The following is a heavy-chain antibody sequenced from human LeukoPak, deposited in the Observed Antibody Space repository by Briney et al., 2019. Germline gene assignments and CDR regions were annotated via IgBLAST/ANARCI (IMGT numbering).Heavy chain of an antibody. D-gene: IGHD5-12*01. CDR2: INHSGST. CDR3: ASHGTYSGYAKLFDY. V-gene: IGHV4-34*01. CDR1: GESFSGYY. Sequence: PSETLSLTCAVYGESFSGYYWTWIRQPPGKGLEWIGEINHSGSTNYSPSLKSRVTISVDKSKNQFSLKLSSVTAADTAVYYCASHGTYSGYAKLFDYWGQGTLVTVSS. J-gene: IGHJ4*02.